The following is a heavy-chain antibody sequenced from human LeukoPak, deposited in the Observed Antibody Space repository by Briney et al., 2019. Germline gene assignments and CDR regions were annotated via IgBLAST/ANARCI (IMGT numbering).Heavy chain of an antibody. Sequence: ASVKVSCKASGYTFTGYYMHWVRQAPGQGLEWMGWINPNSGGTNYAQKFQGRVTMTRDTSISTAYMGLSRLRSDDTAVYYCARDSITYYDFWSGYYPFDYWGQGTLVTVSS. CDR2: INPNSGGT. J-gene: IGHJ4*02. CDR3: ARDSITYYDFWSGYYPFDY. CDR1: GYTFTGYY. V-gene: IGHV1-2*02. D-gene: IGHD3-3*01.